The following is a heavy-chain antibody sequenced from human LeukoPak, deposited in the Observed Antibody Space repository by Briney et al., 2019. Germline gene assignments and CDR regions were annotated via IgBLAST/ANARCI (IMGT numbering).Heavy chain of an antibody. CDR3: ARDRGRYGDYAY. V-gene: IGHV4-31*03. CDR2: IYYSGST. CDR1: GGYISSGGYY. D-gene: IGHD4-17*01. Sequence: SETLSLTCTVSGGYISSGGYYWSWIRQHPGKGMERIGYIYYSGSTYYNPSLKSRVTISVDTSKNQFSLKLSSVTAADTAVYYCARDRGRYGDYAYWGQGTLVTVSS. J-gene: IGHJ4*02.